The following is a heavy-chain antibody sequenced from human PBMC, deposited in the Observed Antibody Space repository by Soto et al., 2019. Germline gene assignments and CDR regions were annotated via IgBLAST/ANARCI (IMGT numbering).Heavy chain of an antibody. Sequence: TSVKVSCKASGFTFTSSAVQWVRQARGQRLEWIGWIVVGSGNTNYAQKFQERVTITRDMSTSTAYMELSSLRSEDTAVYYCARTIPRDWGNTIMRGPDYYGMDVWSQGTTGTVS. CDR2: IVVGSGNT. CDR3: ARTIPRDWGNTIMRGPDYYGMDV. D-gene: IGHD7-27*01. CDR1: GFTFTSSA. J-gene: IGHJ6*02. V-gene: IGHV1-58*01.